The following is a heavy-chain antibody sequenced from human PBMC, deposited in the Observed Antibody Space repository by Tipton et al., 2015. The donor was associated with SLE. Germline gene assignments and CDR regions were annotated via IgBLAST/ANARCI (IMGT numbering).Heavy chain of an antibody. D-gene: IGHD1-1*01. V-gene: IGHV4-61*09. CDR1: GSSISSGSYY. CDR2: IYVSGNT. J-gene: IGHJ5*02. Sequence: TLSLTCTVSGSSISSGSYYWSWIRQPAGKGLEWIGHIYVSGNTDYNPSLKSRLTMSVDTSKNQFSLTMTSVTAADTAVYYCARGQHQLGRFDPWGQGTLVTVSS. CDR3: ARGQHQLGRFDP.